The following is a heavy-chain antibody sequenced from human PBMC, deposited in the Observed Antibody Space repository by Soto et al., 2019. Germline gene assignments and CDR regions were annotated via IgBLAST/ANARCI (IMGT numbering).Heavy chain of an antibody. J-gene: IGHJ6*02. D-gene: IGHD1-26*01. CDR3: AKVSLGATTITDYYYYGMDV. CDR2: ISGGGGST. Sequence: GGSLRLSCAASGFTFSSYAMSWVRQAPGKGLEWVSAISGGGGSTYYVDSVKGRVTISRDNSKNTLYLQMNSLRAEDTAVYYCAKVSLGATTITDYYYYGMDVWGQGTTVTVSS. V-gene: IGHV3-23*01. CDR1: GFTFSSYA.